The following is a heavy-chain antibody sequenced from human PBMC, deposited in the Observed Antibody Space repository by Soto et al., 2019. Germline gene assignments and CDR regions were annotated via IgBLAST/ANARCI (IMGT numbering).Heavy chain of an antibody. D-gene: IGHD1-7*01. Sequence: QVQLQESGPGLVKPSQTLSLTCTVSGGSISSGDYYLSWIRQPPGKGLEWIGYIYYSGRTYSNPSLKSRVTISVDTSTSQFYLKLSSVSAADTSVYYCAGYTWNYVGDDSCDIWGQGTMVTVSS. CDR3: AGYTWNYVGDDSCDI. V-gene: IGHV4-30-4*01. J-gene: IGHJ3*02. CDR1: GGSISSGDYY. CDR2: IYYSGRT.